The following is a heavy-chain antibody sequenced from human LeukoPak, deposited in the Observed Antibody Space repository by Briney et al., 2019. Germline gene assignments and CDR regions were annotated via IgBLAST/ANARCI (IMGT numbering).Heavy chain of an antibody. D-gene: IGHD4-17*01. J-gene: IGHJ6*02. V-gene: IGHV4-59*01. CDR2: IYYSGST. CDR3: ARGGQDYGDYPPYYGMDV. Sequence: SETLSLTCTVSGGSISSYYWSWIRQPPGKGLEWIGYIYYSGSTNYNPYLKSRVTISVDTSKNQFSLKLSSVTAADTAVYYCARGGQDYGDYPPYYGMDVWGQGTTVTVSS. CDR1: GGSISSYY.